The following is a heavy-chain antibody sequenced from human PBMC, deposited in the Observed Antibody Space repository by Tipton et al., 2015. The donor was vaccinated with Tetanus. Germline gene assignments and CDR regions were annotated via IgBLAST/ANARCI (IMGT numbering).Heavy chain of an antibody. CDR2: IYYSGST. CDR1: GGSISSGGYY. V-gene: IGHV4-31*03. D-gene: IGHD1-26*01. CDR3: ARDQARGARGWNYFDY. Sequence: GLVKPSQTLSLTCTVSGGSISSGGYYWSRIRQHPGKGLEWIGDIYYSGSTYYNPSLKSRVTISVDTSKNQFSLKLNSVTAADTAVYYCARDQARGARGWNYFDYWGQGTLVTVSS. J-gene: IGHJ4*02.